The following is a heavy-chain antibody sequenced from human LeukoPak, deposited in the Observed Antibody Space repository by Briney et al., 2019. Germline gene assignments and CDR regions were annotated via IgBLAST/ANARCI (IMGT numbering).Heavy chain of an antibody. Sequence: ASVNVSCKASGYTFTNYYMHWVRQAPGQGLEWMGILNPSSGSTAYAQKFQGRVTMTRDTSTSTVYMELSSLRSEDTAVYYCARDEATGWFDPWGQGTLVIVFS. V-gene: IGHV1-46*01. D-gene: IGHD5-24*01. CDR2: LNPSSGST. J-gene: IGHJ5*02. CDR3: ARDEATGWFDP. CDR1: GYTFTNYY.